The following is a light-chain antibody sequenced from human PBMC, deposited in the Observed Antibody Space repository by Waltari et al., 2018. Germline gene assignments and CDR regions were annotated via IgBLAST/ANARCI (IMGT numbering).Light chain of an antibody. V-gene: IGKV3-20*01. CDR1: PGVSRNY. J-gene: IGKJ2*01. CDR2: VAS. Sequence: EVVLTQSPGTLSLSPGERAALSCRASPGVSRNYLAWYQQKPGQAPRLLTSVASSRATGIPDRFSGSGSGTDFTLTISRLEPEDFAVYYCQQHGSSPYTFGQGTKLEIK. CDR3: QQHGSSPYT.